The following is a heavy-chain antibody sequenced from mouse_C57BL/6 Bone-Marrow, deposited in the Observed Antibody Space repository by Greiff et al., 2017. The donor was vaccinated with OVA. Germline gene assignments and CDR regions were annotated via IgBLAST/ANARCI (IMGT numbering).Heavy chain of an antibody. D-gene: IGHD1-1*01. CDR2: IDPSDSYT. CDR1: GYTFTSYW. Sequence: QVQLKQPGAELVMPGASVKLSCKASGYTFTSYWMHWVKQRPGQGLEWIGEIDPSDSYTNYNQKFKGKSTLTVDKSSSTAYMQLSSLTSEDSAVYYCAREAYEYFDVWGTGTTATVSS. V-gene: IGHV1-69*01. J-gene: IGHJ1*03. CDR3: AREAYEYFDV.